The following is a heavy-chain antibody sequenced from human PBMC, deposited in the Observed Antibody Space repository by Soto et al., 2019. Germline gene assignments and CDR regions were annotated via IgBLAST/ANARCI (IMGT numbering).Heavy chain of an antibody. D-gene: IGHD2-21*01. CDR1: GFTFRDYG. J-gene: IGHJ4*02. CDR3: AKDVFADSKPFDY. V-gene: IGHV3-23*01. CDR2: ISGRGDRT. Sequence: EEQLLESGGGLVQPGGSLRLSFAVSGFTFRDYGMSWVRQAPGQGLEWVSAISGRGDRTYYADSVKGRFTISRDNSKNTLYLQMNTLRAEDTAIYFCAKDVFADSKPFDYWGQGTLVTVSS.